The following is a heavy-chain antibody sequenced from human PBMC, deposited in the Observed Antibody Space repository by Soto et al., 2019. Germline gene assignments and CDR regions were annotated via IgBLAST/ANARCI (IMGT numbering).Heavy chain of an antibody. CDR3: ASLRQAHAVRTSSRFAP. CDR2: ILPIFGTA. D-gene: IGHD1-1*01. Sequence: QVQLVQSGAEVKKPGSSVKVSCKASGGTFSSYAISWVRQAPGQGLEWMGGILPIFGTANYQQKFQGRVTITADESTSTAYMELRSLRSEDAAVYYRASLRQAHAVRTSSRFAPWDQGPLVTVSS. CDR1: GGTFSSYA. V-gene: IGHV1-69*12. J-gene: IGHJ5*02.